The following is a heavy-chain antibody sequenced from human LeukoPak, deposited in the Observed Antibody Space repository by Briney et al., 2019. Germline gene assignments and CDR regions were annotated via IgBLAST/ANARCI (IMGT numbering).Heavy chain of an antibody. V-gene: IGHV3-20*04. D-gene: IGHD5-24*01. CDR2: INWNGGGT. CDR3: ARDRFPRGDGYNFDVTLEY. CDR1: GFTFNDYG. Sequence: GRSLRLSCAAAGFTFNDYGMSWVRHAPGKGLEWVSGINWNGGGTGYADSVKGRFTISRDNAKNSLSLQMSSLRAEDTALYYCARDRFPRGDGYNFDVTLEYWGQGTLVTVSS. J-gene: IGHJ4*02.